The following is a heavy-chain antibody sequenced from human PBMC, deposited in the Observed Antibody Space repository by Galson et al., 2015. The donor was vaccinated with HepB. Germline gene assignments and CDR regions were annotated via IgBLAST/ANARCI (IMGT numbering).Heavy chain of an antibody. J-gene: IGHJ6*02. V-gene: IGHV3-30*18. D-gene: IGHD3-10*01. CDR3: AKDLHGSGSYYDYYAMDV. Sequence: SLRLSCAVSGFTFSSYGMHWGRQAPGKGLEWVAVISHDGSNRYYADSVKGRFTISGDNSKNTLYLQMNSLRAEDTAVYYCAKDLHGSGSYYDYYAMDVWGQGTTVTVSS. CDR2: ISHDGSNR. CDR1: GFTFSSYG.